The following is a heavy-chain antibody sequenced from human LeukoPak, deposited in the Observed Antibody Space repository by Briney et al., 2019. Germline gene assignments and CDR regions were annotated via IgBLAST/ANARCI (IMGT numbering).Heavy chain of an antibody. Sequence: ASVKVSCKASGYTFTSYYMHWVRQAPGQGLEWMGIINPGGGSISYAQKFQGRVTMTRDTSTSTVYMELSRLRSEDTAVYYCARVVPAAVYYFDYWGQGTLVTVSS. CDR1: GYTFTSYY. CDR2: INPGGGSI. D-gene: IGHD2-2*01. CDR3: ARVVPAAVYYFDY. J-gene: IGHJ4*02. V-gene: IGHV1-46*01.